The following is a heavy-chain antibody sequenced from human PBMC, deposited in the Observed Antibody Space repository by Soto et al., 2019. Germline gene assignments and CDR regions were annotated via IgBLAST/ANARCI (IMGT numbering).Heavy chain of an antibody. CDR3: ARRIGNYDFFDY. CDR2: LCYTGNT. Sequence: SETLSLTCTVSGGSMSTARYCCDWIRQPPGKGLEWIATLCYTGNTYFNPSLKSRVTISVDSSKNQFSLKLTSVTAADTSVYYCARRIGNYDFFDYWGQGALVTVPQ. CDR1: GGSMSTARYC. D-gene: IGHD3-3*01. J-gene: IGHJ4*02. V-gene: IGHV4-39*01.